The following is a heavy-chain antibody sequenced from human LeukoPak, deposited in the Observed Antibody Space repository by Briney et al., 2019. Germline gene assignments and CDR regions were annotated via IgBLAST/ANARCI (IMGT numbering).Heavy chain of an antibody. Sequence: PSETLSLTSTVSGGSISSYYWSWIRQPAGQGLEWIGRIYTSGSTNYNPSLTSRVTMSVDTSKNQFSLKLSSVTAADTAVYYCARAGNPYTGYSSSWYYYYYMDVWGKGTTVTVSS. CDR2: IYTSGST. J-gene: IGHJ6*03. D-gene: IGHD6-13*01. V-gene: IGHV4-4*07. CDR3: ARAGNPYTGYSSSWYYYYYMDV. CDR1: GGSISSYY.